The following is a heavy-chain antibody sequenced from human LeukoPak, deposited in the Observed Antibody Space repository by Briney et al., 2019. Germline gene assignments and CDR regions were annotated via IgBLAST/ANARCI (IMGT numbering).Heavy chain of an antibody. J-gene: IGHJ4*02. CDR2: ISNSGGST. CDR3: AKDMKWLRAGSEFDY. D-gene: IGHD5-12*01. Sequence: GGSLRLSCAASGFTFSNYGMSWVRQAPGKGLEWVSAISNSGGSTYYADSVKGRFTISRDNSKNTLYLQVNSLRAEDTAVYYCAKDMKWLRAGSEFDYWGQGTLVTVSS. V-gene: IGHV3-23*01. CDR1: GFTFSNYG.